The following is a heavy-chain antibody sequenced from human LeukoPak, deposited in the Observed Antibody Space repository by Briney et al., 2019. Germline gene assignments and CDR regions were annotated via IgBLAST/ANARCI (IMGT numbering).Heavy chain of an antibody. V-gene: IGHV6-1*01. CDR2: TYYRSKWYN. Sequence: SQTLSLTCAISGDSVSSNSVAWNWVRLSPSRGLEWLGRTYYRSKWYNDYALSVKSRITINPDTSKNQFSLHLNSVTPEDTAAYYCARAEGYMDVWGKGITVTVSS. CDR3: ARAEGYMDV. CDR1: GDSVSSNSVA. J-gene: IGHJ6*03.